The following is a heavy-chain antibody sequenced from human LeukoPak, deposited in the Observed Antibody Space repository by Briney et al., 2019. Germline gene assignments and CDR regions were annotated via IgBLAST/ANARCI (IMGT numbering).Heavy chain of an antibody. CDR3: ARRPGN. J-gene: IGHJ4*02. CDR1: GFGVGSKY. V-gene: IGHV3-53*01. Sequence: PGGSLRLSCVASGFGVGSKYMSWVRQAPGKGLEWVSLIYSGGAIRYADSVKGRFTISRDSSKNTLFLQMNDLTVEDTARYYCARRPGNWGQGILVTVSS. D-gene: IGHD1-14*01. CDR2: IYSGGAI.